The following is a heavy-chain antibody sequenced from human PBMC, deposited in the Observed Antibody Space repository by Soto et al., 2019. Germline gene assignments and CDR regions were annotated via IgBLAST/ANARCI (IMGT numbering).Heavy chain of an antibody. Sequence: GVSLRLSCAASGFTFSDYYMSWIRQAPGKGLEWVSYISSSSSYTNYADSVKGRFTISRDNAKNSLYLQMNSLRAEDTAVYYCAREENYDFWSGYYIGSAFDIWGQGTMVTVSS. J-gene: IGHJ3*02. V-gene: IGHV3-11*06. CDR1: GFTFSDYY. CDR3: AREENYDFWSGYYIGSAFDI. CDR2: ISSSSSYT. D-gene: IGHD3-3*01.